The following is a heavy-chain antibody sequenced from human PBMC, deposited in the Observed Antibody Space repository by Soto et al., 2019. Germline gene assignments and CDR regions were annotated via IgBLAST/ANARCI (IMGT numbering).Heavy chain of an antibody. V-gene: IGHV4-59*08. D-gene: IGHD3-10*01. Sequence: QVQLQESGPGLEKPSETLSLTCTVSGGSITNYYCSWFRQPPGKGLEWIGYINYDGYSAYNLSLKRRVTLSMVASKTQFSLMLESVTATDTAVYYCARHGFGPLHGLVDVWGPGTTVIVSS. CDR2: INYDGYS. J-gene: IGHJ6*02. CDR3: ARHGFGPLHGLVDV. CDR1: GGSITNYY.